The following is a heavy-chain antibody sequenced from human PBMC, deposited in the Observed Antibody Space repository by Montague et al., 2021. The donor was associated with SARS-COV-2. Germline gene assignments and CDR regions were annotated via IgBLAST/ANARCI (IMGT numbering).Heavy chain of an antibody. CDR3: ARDRTADDYDDYEPAGYSYYYGMDV. D-gene: IGHD4-17*01. CDR1: GGSFNSGCYY. V-gene: IGHV4-61*01. J-gene: IGHJ6*02. CDR2: IYYSGTT. Sequence: SETLSLTCTVSGGSFNSGCYYCSWIRQPPGKGLEWIGNIYYSGTTNYNPSLKIRVTISVDTSKNQFSLKLSSVTAADTAVYYCARDRTADDYDDYEPAGYSYYYGMDVWGQGTTVTVSS.